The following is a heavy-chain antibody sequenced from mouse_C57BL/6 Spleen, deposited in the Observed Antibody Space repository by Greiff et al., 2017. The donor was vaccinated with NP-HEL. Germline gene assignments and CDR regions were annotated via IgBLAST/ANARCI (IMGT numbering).Heavy chain of an antibody. J-gene: IGHJ3*01. CDR1: GYAFTNYL. V-gene: IGHV1-54*01. CDR3: ARSRTAQATFWFAY. CDR2: INPGSGGT. Sequence: QVHVKQSGAELVRPGTSVKVSCKASGYAFTNYLIEWVKQRPGQGLEWIGVINPGSGGTNYNEKFKGKATLTADKSSSTAYMQLSSLTYEDSAVYVCARSRTAQATFWFAYWGQGTLVTVSA. D-gene: IGHD3-2*02.